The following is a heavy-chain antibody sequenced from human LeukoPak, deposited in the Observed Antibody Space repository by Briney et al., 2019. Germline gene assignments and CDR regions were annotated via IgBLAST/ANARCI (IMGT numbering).Heavy chain of an antibody. D-gene: IGHD2-2*01. CDR2: ISYDGSNK. CDR3: ASAPPSYYSTWFDP. CDR1: GFTFSSYA. Sequence: GGSLRLSCAASGFTFSSYAMHWVRQAPGKGLEWVAVISYDGSNKYYADSVKGRLTISRDNSKNTLYLQMNSLRAEDTAVYYCASAPPSYYSTWFDPWGQGTLVTVSS. V-gene: IGHV3-30-3*01. J-gene: IGHJ5*02.